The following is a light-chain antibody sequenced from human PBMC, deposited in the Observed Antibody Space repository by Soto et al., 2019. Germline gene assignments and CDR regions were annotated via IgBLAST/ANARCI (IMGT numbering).Light chain of an antibody. CDR1: QSVSNNY. CDR3: QQYGSSGT. J-gene: IGKJ1*01. V-gene: IGKV3-20*01. Sequence: EIVLTQSPGTLSLSPGERATLSCRASQSVSNNYLAWYQQKPGQAPRLLIYGASNRATGIPDRFSGSGSGTDFTLTISGLEPEDFAVDYCQQYGSSGTFGQGTKVDIK. CDR2: GAS.